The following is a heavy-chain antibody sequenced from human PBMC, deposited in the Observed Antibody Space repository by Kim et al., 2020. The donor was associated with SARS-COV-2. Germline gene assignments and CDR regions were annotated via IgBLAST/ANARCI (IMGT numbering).Heavy chain of an antibody. J-gene: IGHJ4*02. D-gene: IGHD3-16*02. Sequence: ASVKVSCKVSGYTLTELSMHWVRQAPGKGLEWMGGFDPEDGETIYAQKFQGRVTMTEDTSTDTAYMELSSLRSEDTAVYYCATNLYYDYVWGSYRYGPDYWGQGTLVTVSS. CDR1: GYTLTELS. CDR2: FDPEDGET. V-gene: IGHV1-24*01. CDR3: ATNLYYDYVWGSYRYGPDY.